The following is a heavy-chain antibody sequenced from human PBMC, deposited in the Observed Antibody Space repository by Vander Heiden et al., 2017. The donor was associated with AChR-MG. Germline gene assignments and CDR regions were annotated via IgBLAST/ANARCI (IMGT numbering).Heavy chain of an antibody. D-gene: IGHD3-22*01. CDR1: GGSISNDY. CDR3: ARDRPNDSSGFRRFDP. V-gene: IGHV4-59*01. CDR2: IYYSGST. J-gene: IGHJ5*02. Sequence: HVQLQESGPGLVKPSETLSLTCTVPGGSISNDYWSWIRQPPGKGLEWIGYIYYSGSTRYNPSLQSRVTISLDTSTNQFSLMLGSVTAADTAVYYCARDRPNDSSGFRRFDPWGQGTLVTVSS.